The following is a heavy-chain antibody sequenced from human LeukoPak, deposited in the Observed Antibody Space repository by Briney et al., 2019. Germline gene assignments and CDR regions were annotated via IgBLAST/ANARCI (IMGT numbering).Heavy chain of an antibody. CDR1: GFTFSNFA. V-gene: IGHV3-23*01. CDR3: AKGAAAGKVDWFDP. CDR2: ITGYGAT. D-gene: IGHD6-13*01. Sequence: GGSLRLSCAASGFTFSNFAMMWVRQAPGTGPQWVSTITGYGATFYADSVRGRFTIFRDTSMNTLFLQMNSLGAEDTAVYYCAKGAAAGKVDWFDPWGQGTLVTVSS. J-gene: IGHJ5*02.